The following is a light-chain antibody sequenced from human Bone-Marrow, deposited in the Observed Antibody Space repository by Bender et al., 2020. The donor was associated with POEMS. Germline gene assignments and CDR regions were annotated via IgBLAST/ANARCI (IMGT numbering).Light chain of an antibody. J-gene: IGLJ2*01. V-gene: IGLV2-14*01. Sequence: QSALTQPASVSGSPGQSITISCTGTSRDIGGHKYVSWYQQYPGKAPKVMIYDVTNRPSGVSNRFSGSKSGNTASLTISGLQAEDEADYYCSSHSTSNPPVVFGGGTKLTVL. CDR1: SRDIGGHKY. CDR3: SSHSTSNPPVV. CDR2: DVT.